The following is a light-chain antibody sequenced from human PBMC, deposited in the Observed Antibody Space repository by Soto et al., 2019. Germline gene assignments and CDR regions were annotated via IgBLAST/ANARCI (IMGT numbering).Light chain of an antibody. CDR1: QSVANSY. CDR2: GAS. J-gene: IGKJ4*01. Sequence: IVMTQSPVTLSVSKGERATLSCRASQSVANSYLAWYQQKPGQAPRLLIFGASTRAAGIPARFSGSGSGTEFTLTISSLQSEDFAVYYCQQYSDWPLTFGGGTKVDI. V-gene: IGKV3-15*01. CDR3: QQYSDWPLT.